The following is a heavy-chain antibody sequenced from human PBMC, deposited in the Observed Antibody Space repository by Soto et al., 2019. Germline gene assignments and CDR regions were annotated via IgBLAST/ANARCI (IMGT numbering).Heavy chain of an antibody. CDR1: GFTFSSYA. J-gene: IGHJ4*02. D-gene: IGHD1-26*01. Sequence: HPGGSLRLSCAASGFTFSSYAMSWVRQAPGKGLEWVSAISGSGGSTYYADSVKGRFTISRDNSKNTLYLQMNSLKTEDTAVYYCITTYSGTPARPYLDLWGQGTPVTVSS. V-gene: IGHV3-23*01. CDR2: ISGSGGST. CDR3: ITTYSGTPARPYLDL.